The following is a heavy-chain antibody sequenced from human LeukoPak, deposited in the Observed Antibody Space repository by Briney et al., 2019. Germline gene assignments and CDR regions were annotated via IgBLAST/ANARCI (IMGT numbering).Heavy chain of an antibody. D-gene: IGHD3-22*01. CDR2: IYTSGST. J-gene: IGHJ6*02. CDR3: AGNYYDSGGYWNAYYYYGMDV. CDR1: GGSFSGYY. V-gene: IGHV4-59*10. Sequence: SETLSLTCGVYGGSFSGYYWSWIRQPAGKGLEWIGRIYTSGSTNYNPSLKSRVTMSVDTSKNQFSLKLSSVTAADTAVYYCAGNYYDSGGYWNAYYYYGMDVWGQGTTVTVSS.